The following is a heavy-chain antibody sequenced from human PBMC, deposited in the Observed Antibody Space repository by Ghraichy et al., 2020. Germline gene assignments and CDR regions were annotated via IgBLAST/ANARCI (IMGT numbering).Heavy chain of an antibody. CDR2: MHFDGRKK. D-gene: IGHD3-10*01. J-gene: IGHJ4*02. CDR1: GFTFSIYG. V-gene: IGHV3-30*02. CDR3: VRDPPGDFFDY. Sequence: GESLNISCEASGFTFSIYGMHWVRQAPGKGLEWVAFMHFDGRKKYYADSVKGRFTISIDKSKNTLYLQMSSLRPEDTATYYCVRDPPGDFFDYWGQGTLVTVSS.